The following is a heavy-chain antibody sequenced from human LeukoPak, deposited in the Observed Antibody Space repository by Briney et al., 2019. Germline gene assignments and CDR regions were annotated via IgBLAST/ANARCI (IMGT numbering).Heavy chain of an antibody. V-gene: IGHV4-59*01. CDR2: IYYSGGS. D-gene: IGHD4-11*01. CDR3: ARGRRNDYHFDL. J-gene: IGHJ4*02. CDR1: NGAISIYY. Sequence: SETLSLTCTVYNGAISIYYWSWVRQPPGKGLEWIGSIYYSGGSNYNPSLKSRVTISVDPSKRQFSLKLTSVTAADTAVYYCARGRRNDYHFDLWGQGTLVTVSS.